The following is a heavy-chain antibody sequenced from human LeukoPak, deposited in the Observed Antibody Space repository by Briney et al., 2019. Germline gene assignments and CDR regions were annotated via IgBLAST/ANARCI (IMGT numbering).Heavy chain of an antibody. Sequence: SETLSLTCAVSGGSITSSKYFWGWIRQPPGKELELIGIISYSGSTDYNPSLKSRVTISTDTSKNQFSLKLTSVTAADTAVYYCARHVGYARYSGSYFGNWFDPWGQGTLVTVSS. D-gene: IGHD1-26*01. CDR3: ARHVGYARYSGSYFGNWFDP. J-gene: IGHJ5*02. V-gene: IGHV4-39*07. CDR1: GGSITSSKYF. CDR2: ISYSGST.